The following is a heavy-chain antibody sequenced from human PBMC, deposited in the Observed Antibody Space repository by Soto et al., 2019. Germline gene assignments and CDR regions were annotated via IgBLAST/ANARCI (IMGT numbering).Heavy chain of an antibody. Sequence: QVQLQESGPGLVKPSQTLSLTCTVSGDSIGNANYYWSWIRQPPGKGLEWIAYIYYIGTTYYSSSLRSRITISADTSKNQFSLKLSSLTAAVTAVYYYATVATTVTTYAFDYWGQVSLVTVSS. CDR1: GDSIGNANYY. CDR2: IYYIGTT. D-gene: IGHD4-17*01. CDR3: ATVATTVTTYAFDY. V-gene: IGHV4-30-4*01. J-gene: IGHJ4*02.